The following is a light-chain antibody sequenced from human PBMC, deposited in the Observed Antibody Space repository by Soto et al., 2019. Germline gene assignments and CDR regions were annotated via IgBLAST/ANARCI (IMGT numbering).Light chain of an antibody. CDR3: QQYDSSPIT. CDR1: QIVSSSY. CDR2: GAS. Sequence: LTQSPGTLSLSPGERATLSCRSSQIVSSSYLAWYQQKPGQAPSLLIYGASRRATGIPDRFSGSGSGTDFTLTISRLEPEDFAVYYCQQYDSSPITFGQGTRLEIK. V-gene: IGKV3-20*01. J-gene: IGKJ5*01.